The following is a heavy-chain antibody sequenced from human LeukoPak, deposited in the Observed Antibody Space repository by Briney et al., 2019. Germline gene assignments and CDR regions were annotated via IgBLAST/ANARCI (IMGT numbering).Heavy chain of an antibody. CDR3: ASGLLGTFFDH. CDR2: IYPGDSDT. CDR1: GYSFNNYW. D-gene: IGHD2-15*01. V-gene: IGHV5-51*01. Sequence: GESLKISCKGSGYSFNNYWIGWVRQMPGKGLEWMGIIYPGDSDTRYSPSFQGQVSISADKSISTAYLQWSGLKASDTAMYYCASGLLGTFFDHWGQGTLVTVPS. J-gene: IGHJ4*02.